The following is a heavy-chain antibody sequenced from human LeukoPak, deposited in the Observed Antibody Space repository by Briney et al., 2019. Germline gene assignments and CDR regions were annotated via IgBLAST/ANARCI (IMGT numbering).Heavy chain of an antibody. CDR1: GYTFTSYG. D-gene: IGHD2-15*01. CDR3: ARARRVGSSLDY. Sequence: GASVKVSCKASGYTFTSYGITWVRQAPGQGLEWMGWINTYNGHTTYAQKLQGRVTMTTDTSTSTAYMELRSLRSDNTAVYYCARARRVGSSLDYWGQGTLVTVSS. J-gene: IGHJ4*02. CDR2: INTYNGHT. V-gene: IGHV1-18*01.